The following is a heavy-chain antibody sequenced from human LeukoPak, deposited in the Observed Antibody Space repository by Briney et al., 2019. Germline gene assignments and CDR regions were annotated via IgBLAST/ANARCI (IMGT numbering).Heavy chain of an antibody. CDR3: ARHRYYYDSSGYYYQP. J-gene: IGHJ5*02. CDR1: GSSISSYY. V-gene: IGHV4-59*01. Sequence: SETLSLTCTASGSSISSYYWSWIRQPPGKGLEWIGNIYYSGSTNYNPSLKSRVTIAVDTSKYQFSLRMSSVTAADTAVYYCARHRYYYDSSGYYYQPWGQGTLVTVSS. D-gene: IGHD3-22*01. CDR2: IYYSGST.